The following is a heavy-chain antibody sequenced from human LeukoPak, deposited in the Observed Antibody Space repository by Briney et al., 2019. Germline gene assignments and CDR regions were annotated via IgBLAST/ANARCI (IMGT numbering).Heavy chain of an antibody. CDR2: ISYDGSNK. V-gene: IGHV3-30*03. J-gene: IGHJ4*02. D-gene: IGHD6-13*01. Sequence: GGSLRLSCAASGFTFSSYGMHWVRQAPGKGLEGVAVISYDGSNKYYADSVKGRFTISRDNSKNTLYLQMNSLRAEDTAVYYCASPTHGIAAAVDYWGQGTLVTVSS. CDR1: GFTFSSYG. CDR3: ASPTHGIAAAVDY.